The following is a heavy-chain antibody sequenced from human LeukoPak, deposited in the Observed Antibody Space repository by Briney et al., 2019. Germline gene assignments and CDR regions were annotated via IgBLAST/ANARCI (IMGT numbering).Heavy chain of an antibody. CDR3: AKWGDYDILTGYYDSDY. Sequence: GGSLRLSCAASGFTFSNYAMSWVRQAPGKGLEWVSAIVGSGSSTYYADSVKGRFTISRDNSKNTLYLQLNRQRAEDTAVYYCAKWGDYDILTGYYDSDYWGQRTLDTVSS. V-gene: IGHV3-23*01. D-gene: IGHD3-9*01. J-gene: IGHJ4*02. CDR1: GFTFSNYA. CDR2: IVGSGSST.